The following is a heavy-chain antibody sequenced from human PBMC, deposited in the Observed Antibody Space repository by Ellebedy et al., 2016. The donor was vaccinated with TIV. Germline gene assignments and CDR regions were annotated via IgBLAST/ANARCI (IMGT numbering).Heavy chain of an antibody. V-gene: IGHV5-51*01. Sequence: GESLKISCKGSGYSFTNYWIGWVRQMPGKGLEWMVIIYPGDFNTRYSPSLQGQITISADKSISTAYLQWSSLKASDTAMYYCARYSGSYFDYWGQGTQVTVSS. CDR2: IYPGDFNT. CDR1: GYSFTNYW. CDR3: ARYSGSYFDY. J-gene: IGHJ4*02. D-gene: IGHD1-26*01.